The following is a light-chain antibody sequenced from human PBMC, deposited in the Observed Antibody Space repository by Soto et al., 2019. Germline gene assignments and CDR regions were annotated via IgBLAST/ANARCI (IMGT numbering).Light chain of an antibody. CDR3: SSYTSGSTRVV. CDR2: DVS. V-gene: IGLV2-14*01. CDR1: SSDVGGYNY. J-gene: IGLJ2*01. Sequence: QSALTQPASVSGSPGQSITISCTGTSSDVGGYNYVSWYQQHPGKAPKLMIYDVSNRPSGVSNRFAGSKSGNTASLTISGLQAEDEADYYCSSYTSGSTRVVFGGRTKLTVL.